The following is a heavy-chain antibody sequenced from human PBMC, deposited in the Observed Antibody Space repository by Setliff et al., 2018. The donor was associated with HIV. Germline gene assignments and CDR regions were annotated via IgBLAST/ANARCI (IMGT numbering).Heavy chain of an antibody. J-gene: IGHJ4*02. CDR3: ARGGDGYNPGGGTFDH. Sequence: LSLTCTVSGVSINSGNYYWGWIRQPAGKRLEWIGRIYSSGNANYNPSLKSRVTISADTSKNQFSLRLKSVTAAETAVYYCARGGDGYNPGGGTFDHWGQGTLVTVSS. V-gene: IGHV4-61*02. CDR2: IYSSGNA. D-gene: IGHD1-1*01. CDR1: GVSINSGNYY.